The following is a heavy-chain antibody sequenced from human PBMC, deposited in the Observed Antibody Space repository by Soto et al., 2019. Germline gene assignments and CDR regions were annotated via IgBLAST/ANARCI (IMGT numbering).Heavy chain of an antibody. V-gene: IGHV4-4*02. CDR1: GGSISGSNX. D-gene: IGHD3-22*01. CDR3: ARRRRQITMIPYDY. CDR2: IYHSGST. J-gene: IGHJ4*02. Sequence: PSXTLYLTGAVAGGSISGSNXWSWFRQPPGKGLEWIGEIYHSGSTNYNPSLKSRVTISVDKSKNQFSLKLSSVTAADTAVYYCARRRRQITMIPYDYWGQGTLVTVSS.